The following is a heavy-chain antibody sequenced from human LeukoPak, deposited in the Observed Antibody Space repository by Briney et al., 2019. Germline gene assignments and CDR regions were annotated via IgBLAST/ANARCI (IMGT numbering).Heavy chain of an antibody. CDR3: TSSRGDYSGVMYRNFDDGMDV. CDR2: IRSKPRGGTI. J-gene: IGHJ6*02. CDR1: GFTFGDFC. V-gene: IGHV3-49*04. D-gene: IGHD1-26*01. Sequence: GGSLRLSCTASGFTFGDFCMTWVRQAPGKGLEWVGFIRSKPRGGTIEYATSMKGRFTISRDDSKSIAYLQMNGLRTEASAVYFCTSSRGDYSGVMYRNFDDGMDVWGQGTTVTVS.